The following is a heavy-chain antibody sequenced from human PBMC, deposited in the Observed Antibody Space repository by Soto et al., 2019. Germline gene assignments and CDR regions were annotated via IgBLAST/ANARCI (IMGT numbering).Heavy chain of an antibody. V-gene: IGHV3-9*01. CDR1: GFTFDDYA. CDR3: AKQLAVAKEDWYFDL. D-gene: IGHD6-19*01. Sequence: EVQLVESGGGLVQPGRSLRLSCAASGFTFDDYAMHWVRQAPGKGLEWVSGISWNSGSIGYADSVKGRFTISRDNAKNSLYLQMNSLRAEDTALYYCAKQLAVAKEDWYFDLWGRGTLVTVSS. J-gene: IGHJ2*01. CDR2: ISWNSGSI.